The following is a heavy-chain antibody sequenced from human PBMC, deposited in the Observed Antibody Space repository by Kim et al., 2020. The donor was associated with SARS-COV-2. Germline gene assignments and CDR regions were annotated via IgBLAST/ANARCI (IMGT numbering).Heavy chain of an antibody. D-gene: IGHD3-10*01. CDR1: GGSFSGYY. V-gene: IGHV4-34*01. CDR2: INHSGST. Sequence: SETLSLTCAVYGGSFSGYYWSWIRQPPGKGLEWIGEINHSGSTNYNPSLKSRVTISVDTSKNQFSLKLSSVTAADTAVYYCARNWFGELFAYIRNYYYYGMDVWGQGTTVTVSS. CDR3: ARNWFGELFAYIRNYYYYGMDV. J-gene: IGHJ6*02.